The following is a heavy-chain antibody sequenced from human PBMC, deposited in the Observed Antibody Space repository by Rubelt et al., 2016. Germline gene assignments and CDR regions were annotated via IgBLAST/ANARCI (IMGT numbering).Heavy chain of an antibody. CDR1: GGTFSSYA. V-gene: IGHV1-69*10. Sequence: QVQLVQSGAEVKKPGSSVKVSCKASGGTFSSYAISWVRQAPGQGLEWMGGIIPILGIANYAQKFQGRVTITADKSTSTAYMELSSLRSEDTAVYYCARKTYYYGSGSSSSRDYYYGMDVWGQGTTVTVSS. D-gene: IGHD3-10*01. CDR2: IIPILGIA. CDR3: ARKTYYYGSGSSSSRDYYYGMDV. J-gene: IGHJ6*02.